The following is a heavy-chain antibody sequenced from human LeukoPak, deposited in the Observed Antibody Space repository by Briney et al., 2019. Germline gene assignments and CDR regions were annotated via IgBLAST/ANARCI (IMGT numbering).Heavy chain of an antibody. CDR2: FDVIDGET. D-gene: IGHD5-18*01. CDR3: AAGRPYSLLDY. Sequence: ASVMVSCTVSGSSLTELSLYWVRQAPGKGLEWMGGFDVIDGETFYAQKFQGRVTMTEDSSADTAYMELRSLTSDDTALYYCAAGRPYSLLDYWGQGTLVTVSS. CDR1: GSSLTELS. J-gene: IGHJ4*02. V-gene: IGHV1-24*01.